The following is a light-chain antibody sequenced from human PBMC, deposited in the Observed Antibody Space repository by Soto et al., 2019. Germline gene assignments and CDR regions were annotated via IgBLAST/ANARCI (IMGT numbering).Light chain of an antibody. Sequence: EIVMTQSPATLSVSPGERATLSCRASQSVSINLAWYQQKPGQAPRLLIYGASSRATGIPARFSGSGSGTEFTLTISSLQSEDSAAYFCQQYNNWPRTFGQGTKVDIK. V-gene: IGKV3-15*01. J-gene: IGKJ1*01. CDR1: QSVSIN. CDR3: QQYNNWPRT. CDR2: GAS.